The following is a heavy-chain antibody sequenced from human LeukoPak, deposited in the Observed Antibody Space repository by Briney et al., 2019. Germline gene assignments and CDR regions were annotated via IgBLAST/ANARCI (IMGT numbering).Heavy chain of an antibody. CDR1: GFTFDDYG. V-gene: IGHV3-74*01. J-gene: IGHJ4*02. Sequence: GGSLRLSCAASGFTFDDYGMSWVRQAPGTGLVWVSRIKSDGSNSNYADCVKGRFTISRDNAKNTLYLQMNSLRAEDTAVYHCVRVGGRSSIGGDCWGQGTLVTVSS. CDR3: VRVGGRSSIGGDC. D-gene: IGHD3-10*01. CDR2: IKSDGSNS.